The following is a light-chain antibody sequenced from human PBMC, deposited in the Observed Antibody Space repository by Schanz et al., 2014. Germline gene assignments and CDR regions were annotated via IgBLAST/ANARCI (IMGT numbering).Light chain of an antibody. CDR2: GAS. CDR1: QSVGSN. J-gene: IGKJ1*01. Sequence: EIVMTQSPATLSVSPGDGATLSCRTSQSVGSNLAWYQQKPGQAPRLLIYGASSRATGIPDRFNGSGSGTDFALTITKLEPEDFAVYYCQQYDRSPWTFGQGTRVEIK. CDR3: QQYDRSPWT. V-gene: IGKV3D-15*01.